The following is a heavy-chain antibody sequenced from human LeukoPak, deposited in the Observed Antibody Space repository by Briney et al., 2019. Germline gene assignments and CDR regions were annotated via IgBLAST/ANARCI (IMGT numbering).Heavy chain of an antibody. V-gene: IGHV2-5*01. CDR3: AQRGGALAWFDP. CDR1: GFSLTTSAVG. CDR2: IYGHDDK. J-gene: IGHJ5*02. D-gene: IGHD3-10*01. Sequence: ESGPTLVNPTQTLTLTCTFSGFSLTTSAVGVGWIRQPPRKALEWVALIYGHDDKRYNPSLKSRLTITKDTSKNQVVLTMTNMDPQDTATYYCAQRGGALAWFDPWGQGTLVTVSS.